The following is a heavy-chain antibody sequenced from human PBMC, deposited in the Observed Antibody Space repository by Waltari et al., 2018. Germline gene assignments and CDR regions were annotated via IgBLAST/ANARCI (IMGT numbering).Heavy chain of an antibody. Sequence: EVELVESGGGVVRPGQSLRLNCAGSGFNFEDFGMTWVRQAPGRGRGWVAGISWNGGRTGYADSVRGRFTISRHNAKNSLYLEMKSLRDEDTALYYCARGISVGTTGTSWFDPWGQGTLVTVSS. V-gene: IGHV3-20*04. CDR3: ARGISVGTTGTSWFDP. CDR1: GFNFEDFG. D-gene: IGHD1-1*01. J-gene: IGHJ5*02. CDR2: ISWNGGRT.